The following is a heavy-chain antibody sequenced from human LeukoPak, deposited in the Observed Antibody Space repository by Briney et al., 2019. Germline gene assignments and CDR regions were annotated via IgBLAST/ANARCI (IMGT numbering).Heavy chain of an antibody. Sequence: GGSLRLSCAASRFTFSCYRMHWVRQAPGKGLEWVSSIYTSSSYIYYADSVKGRFTISRDNAKNSLFLQMNSLRAEDTAVYYCARVECGGDCYSSFDYWGQGTLVTVSS. V-gene: IGHV3-21*01. D-gene: IGHD2-21*02. CDR1: RFTFSCYR. CDR2: IYTSSSYI. CDR3: ARVECGGDCYSSFDY. J-gene: IGHJ4*02.